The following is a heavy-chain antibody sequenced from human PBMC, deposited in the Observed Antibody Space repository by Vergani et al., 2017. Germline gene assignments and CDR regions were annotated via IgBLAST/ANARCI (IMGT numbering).Heavy chain of an antibody. V-gene: IGHV4-31*03. CDR3: ERGGGTTVSYYYMDV. J-gene: IGHJ6*03. CDR1: GGPIRSDNYY. Sequence: QVQLQESGPGLVKPSQTLSLTRTVSGGPIRSDNYYWSWIRQHPGKGLEWIGYIYYSGSTYYNPFLKNRVTTSVDTSKNQFPLKLSSVTAAAPAVYYCERGGGTTVSYYYMDVWGKGTTFTVSS. CDR2: IYYSGST. D-gene: IGHD4-17*01.